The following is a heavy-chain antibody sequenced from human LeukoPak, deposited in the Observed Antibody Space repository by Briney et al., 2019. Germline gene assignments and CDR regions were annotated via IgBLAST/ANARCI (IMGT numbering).Heavy chain of an antibody. V-gene: IGHV4-59*06. CDR1: GGSISSYY. D-gene: IGHD3-22*01. Sequence: PSETLSLTCTVSGGSISSYYWSWIRQHPGKGLEWIGYVHYSGGTYYNPSLKSRVTISRDTSNNQFSLKLSSVTAADTAVYYCARVNYDNNWFDSWGQGTLITVSS. CDR3: ARVNYDNNWFDS. CDR2: VHYSGGT. J-gene: IGHJ5*01.